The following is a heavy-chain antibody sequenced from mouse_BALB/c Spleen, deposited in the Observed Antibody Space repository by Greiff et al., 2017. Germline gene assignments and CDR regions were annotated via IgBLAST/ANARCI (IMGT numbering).Heavy chain of an antibody. D-gene: IGHD1-2*01. J-gene: IGHJ2*01. Sequence: EVNLVESGGGLVQPGGSMKLSCVASGFTFSNYWMNWVRQSPEKGLEWVAEIRLKSNNYATHYAESVKGRFTISRDDSKSSVYLQMNNLRAEDTGIYYCTTATDYWGQGTTLTVSS. CDR2: IRLKSNNYAT. CDR1: GFTFSNYW. V-gene: IGHV6-6*02. CDR3: TTATDY.